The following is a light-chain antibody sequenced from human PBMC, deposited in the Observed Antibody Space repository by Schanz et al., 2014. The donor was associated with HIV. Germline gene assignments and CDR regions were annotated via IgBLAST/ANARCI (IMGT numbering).Light chain of an antibody. CDR3: QQYGSSPFT. CDR1: QSVSRN. Sequence: EIVMTQSPATLSASPGERATLSCRATQSVSRNLAWYQQKPGQAPRLLISGASSRAAGIPDRFSGSGSGTDFTLTISRLEPEDFAVYYCQQYGSSPFTFGPGTKVDIK. V-gene: IGKV3-20*01. J-gene: IGKJ3*01. CDR2: GAS.